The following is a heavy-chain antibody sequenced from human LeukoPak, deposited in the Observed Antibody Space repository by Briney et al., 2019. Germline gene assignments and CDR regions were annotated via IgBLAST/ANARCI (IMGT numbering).Heavy chain of an antibody. J-gene: IGHJ3*02. CDR3: AIWASEGAFDI. Sequence: SETLSLTCAVYGGSFSGYYWSWIRQPPGKGLEWIGEINHSGSTNYNPSLKSRVTISVDTSKNQFSLKLSSVTAADTAVYYRAIWASEGAFDIWGQGTMVTVSS. V-gene: IGHV4-34*01. CDR1: GGSFSGYY. CDR2: INHSGST. D-gene: IGHD7-27*01.